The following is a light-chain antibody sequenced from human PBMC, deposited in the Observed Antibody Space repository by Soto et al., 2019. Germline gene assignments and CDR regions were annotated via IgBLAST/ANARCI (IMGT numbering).Light chain of an antibody. CDR2: DAY. Sequence: EVLLTQSPVTLSLSPGERATLSCRASQSFRGLLAWYQQKHGQAPRLLIYDAYNRATGIPPRFSGSGAGTDFTLTISSLEPEDYAVYYCQPRQRWPITFGQGTRLEIK. J-gene: IGKJ5*01. CDR1: QSFRGL. V-gene: IGKV3-11*01. CDR3: QPRQRWPIT.